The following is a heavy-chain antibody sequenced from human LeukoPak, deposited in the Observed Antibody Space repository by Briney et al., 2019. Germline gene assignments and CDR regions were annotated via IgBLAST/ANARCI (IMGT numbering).Heavy chain of an antibody. CDR3: AREAKKSYWYFDL. J-gene: IGHJ2*01. V-gene: IGHV3-11*01. Sequence: GGSLRLSCAASGFTFSDYYMSWIRQAPGKGLEWISYISGGGRTIYYADSVKGRFTMSRDNANNSLYLEMNRLSAEDTAVYYCAREAKKSYWYFDLWGRGTLVTVSS. CDR2: ISGGGRTI. CDR1: GFTFSDYY.